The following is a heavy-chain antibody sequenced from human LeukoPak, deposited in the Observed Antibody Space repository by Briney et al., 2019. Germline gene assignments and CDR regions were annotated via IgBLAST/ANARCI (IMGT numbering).Heavy chain of an antibody. J-gene: IGHJ4*02. CDR2: INPNSGGT. D-gene: IGHD1-26*01. V-gene: IGHV1-2*02. Sequence: GASVKVSCKASGYTFTGYYMHWVRQAPGQGLEWMGWINPNSGGTNYAQNFQGRVTMTRDTSISTAYMELSSLRSDDTAVYYCARLPYDLSYPFDYWGQGTLVTVSS. CDR1: GYTFTGYY. CDR3: ARLPYDLSYPFDY.